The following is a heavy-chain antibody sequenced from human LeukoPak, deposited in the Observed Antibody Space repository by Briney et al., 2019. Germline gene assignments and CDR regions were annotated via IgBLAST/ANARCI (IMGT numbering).Heavy chain of an antibody. CDR2: ITNTGSTT. Sequence: GGSLRLSCAASGFTFSTYPMNWFRQAPGKGLEWVSYITNTGSTTIYADSVRGRFTTSSDNVKNSLFLQMNSLRDEDTAVYFCAREIAYWGQGTLVTVSS. CDR3: AREIAY. J-gene: IGHJ4*02. V-gene: IGHV3-48*02. CDR1: GFTFSTYP.